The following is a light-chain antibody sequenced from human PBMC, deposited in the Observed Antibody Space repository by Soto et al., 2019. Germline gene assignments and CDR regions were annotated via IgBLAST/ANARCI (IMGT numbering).Light chain of an antibody. CDR1: SSDVGGYNY. Sequence: QSVLTQPASVSGSPGQSITISCTGTSSDVGGYNYVSWYQQHPGKAPKLMIYEVSNRPSGVSNRFSGSKSGNTASLTISGLQAEDEADYYGSSYTSSSTPYVFGTGTKATVL. CDR2: EVS. J-gene: IGLJ1*01. V-gene: IGLV2-14*01. CDR3: SSYTSSSTPYV.